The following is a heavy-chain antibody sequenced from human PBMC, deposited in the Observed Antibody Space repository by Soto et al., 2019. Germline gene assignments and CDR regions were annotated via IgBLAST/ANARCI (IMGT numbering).Heavy chain of an antibody. CDR1: GGTFNTYT. D-gene: IGHD5-12*01. Sequence: GASVKVSCKASGGTFNTYTFSWVRQAPGQGLEWMGRIIPMLNVANYAQKFQGRVTITADKSTSTSYMELSNLRSEDTAVYYCAREGVAPYYYYGMDVWGQGTPVTVSS. V-gene: IGHV1-69*04. J-gene: IGHJ6*02. CDR3: AREGVAPYYYYGMDV. CDR2: IIPMLNVA.